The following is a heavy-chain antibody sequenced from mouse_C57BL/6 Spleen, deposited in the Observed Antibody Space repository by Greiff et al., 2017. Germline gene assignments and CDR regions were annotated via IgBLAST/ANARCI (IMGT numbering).Heavy chain of an antibody. D-gene: IGHD2-4*01. CDR1: GYTFTSYW. Sequence: VQLQQPGAELVKPGASVKMSCKASGYTFTSYWITWVKQRPGQGLAWIGDIYPGSGSTNYNEKFKSKATLTVDTSSSTAYMQLSSLTSEDSAVYYCARRYYDYDNAMDYWGQGTSVTVSS. V-gene: IGHV1-55*01. CDR2: IYPGSGST. J-gene: IGHJ4*01. CDR3: ARRYYDYDNAMDY.